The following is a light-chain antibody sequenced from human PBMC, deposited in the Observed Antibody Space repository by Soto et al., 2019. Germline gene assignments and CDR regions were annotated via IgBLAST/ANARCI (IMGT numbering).Light chain of an antibody. CDR1: QSVSSSY. CDR3: QKYGSSPPVT. CDR2: GAS. V-gene: IGKV3-20*01. Sequence: EIVLTQSPGTLSLSPGERATLSCRASQSVSSSYLAWYQQKPGQAPRLLIYGASGRATGIPDRFSGSGSGTDFTLTINRLEPEDFAVYYCQKYGSSPPVTFGQGTRLEIK. J-gene: IGKJ5*01.